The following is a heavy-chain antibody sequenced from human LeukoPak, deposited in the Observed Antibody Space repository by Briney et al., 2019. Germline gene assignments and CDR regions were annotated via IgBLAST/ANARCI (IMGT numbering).Heavy chain of an antibody. V-gene: IGHV3-7*01. CDR2: IKQDETEK. J-gene: IGHJ4*02. Sequence: GGSLRLSCTASGFTFSNFWMGWVRQAPGKGLEWVANIKQDETEKFYLGSVKGRFTISRDNAKNSLYLQMNSLRVEDTAVYYCAREQTSSSWDYWGQGTLVTVSS. CDR1: GFTFSNFW. D-gene: IGHD6-13*01. CDR3: AREQTSSSWDY.